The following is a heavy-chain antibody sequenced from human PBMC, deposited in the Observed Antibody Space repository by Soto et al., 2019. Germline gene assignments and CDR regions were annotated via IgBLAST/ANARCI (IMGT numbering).Heavy chain of an antibody. CDR1: GDTFSKYA. J-gene: IGHJ4*02. V-gene: IGHV1-69*01. Sequence: QVRLVQSGTEVKKPGSSVKVSCQASGDTFSKYAISWVRQAPGQGLEWMGGIIPICGAPNHAQKFQGRVTITADDSTNTVYMEMTRLTSEDTAVYYYAGSPVWSYALSEAVISTFGFYWGQGTLVTVSS. CDR3: AGSPVWSYALSEAVISTFGFY. CDR2: IIPICGAP. D-gene: IGHD2-2*02.